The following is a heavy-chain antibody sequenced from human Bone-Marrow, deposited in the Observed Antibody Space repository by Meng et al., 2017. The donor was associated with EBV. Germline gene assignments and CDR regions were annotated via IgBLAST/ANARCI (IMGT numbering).Heavy chain of an antibody. CDR3: VREEYDPRDF. CDR1: GFIFNNYR. D-gene: IGHD3-16*01. Sequence: EVQLVESGGGLVEPGGSLRLSCAASGFIFNNYRMNWVRQAPGKGLEWVSVIDYGGISTYYADSVKGRFTISRDNAKNSVSLQMNNLRAEDTAVYYCVREEYDPRDFWGQGNLVTVS. CDR2: IDYGGIST. V-gene: IGHV3-21*01. J-gene: IGHJ4*02.